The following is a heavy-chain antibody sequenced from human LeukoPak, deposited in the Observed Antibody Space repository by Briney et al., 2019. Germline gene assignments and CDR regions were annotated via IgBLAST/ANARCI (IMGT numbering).Heavy chain of an antibody. V-gene: IGHV5-51*01. CDR2: IFPGDSDT. CDR1: GYSFTTYW. J-gene: IGHJ4*02. CDR3: ARREMATITPFDY. D-gene: IGHD5-24*01. Sequence: GKSLKISCKGSGYSFTTYWIGWVRQMPGTGLDWMGIIFPGDSDTRYSPPFQGHLTISADKSINILYLQWSSVKASDTAMYYCARREMATITPFDYWGQGTLVTVSS.